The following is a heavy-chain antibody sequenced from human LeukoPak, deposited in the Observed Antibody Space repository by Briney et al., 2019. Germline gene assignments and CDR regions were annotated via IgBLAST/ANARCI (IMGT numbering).Heavy chain of an antibody. CDR3: ARGKVYYYYDY. V-gene: IGHV3-53*01. D-gene: IGHD5/OR15-5a*01. CDR2: LHSGGDT. Sequence: GGSLRLSCVASEFTVRSSYMSWVRQAPGKGLEWVSVLHSGGDTYYADSVKGRFTISRDDSKNTLYLQMNSLRAEDTAVYYCARGKVYYYYDYWGQGTLVTVSS. J-gene: IGHJ4*02. CDR1: EFTVRSSY.